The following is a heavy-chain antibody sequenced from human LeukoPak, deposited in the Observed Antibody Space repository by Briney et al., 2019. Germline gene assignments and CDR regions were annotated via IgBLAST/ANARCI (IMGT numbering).Heavy chain of an antibody. CDR2: ISSSSTTI. V-gene: IGHV3-48*01. CDR3: ATPRGSGSYLAFDY. J-gene: IGHJ4*02. Sequence: GGALRLSFAAPGFTLSSYSMMWGRPAPGKGLGWGFYISSSSTTIHYADSVKGRFTISRDNAKNSVYLQMNSLRAEDTAVYYCATPRGSGSYLAFDYWGQGTLVTVSS. D-gene: IGHD1-26*01. CDR1: GFTLSSYS.